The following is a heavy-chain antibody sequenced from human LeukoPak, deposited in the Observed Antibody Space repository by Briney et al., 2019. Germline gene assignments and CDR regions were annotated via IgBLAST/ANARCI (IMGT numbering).Heavy chain of an antibody. J-gene: IGHJ4*02. D-gene: IGHD3-10*01. V-gene: IGHV3-53*01. CDR1: GLTVSKNY. CDR2: IYSGGST. Sequence: GGSLRLSCAASGLTVSKNYMSWVRQAPGKGLESVSVIYSGGSTYYSDSVRSRLTTSSDNSKNTLYLQMNSLRVEDTAVYYCARVGGHWGQGTLVTVSS. CDR3: ARVGGH.